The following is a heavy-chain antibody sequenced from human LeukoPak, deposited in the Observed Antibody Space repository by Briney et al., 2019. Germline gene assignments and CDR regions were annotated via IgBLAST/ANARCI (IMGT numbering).Heavy chain of an antibody. CDR2: ISSSGSTI. CDR3: ARDLGDYYDSSGYGY. V-gene: IGHV3-11*01. D-gene: IGHD3-22*01. CDR1: GGSISSGGYY. J-gene: IGHJ4*02. Sequence: LSLTCTVSGGSISSGGYYWSWIRQAPGKGLEWVSYISSSGSTIYYADSVKGRFTISRDNAKNSLYLQMNSLRAEDTAVYYCARDLGDYYDSSGYGYWGQGTLVTVSS.